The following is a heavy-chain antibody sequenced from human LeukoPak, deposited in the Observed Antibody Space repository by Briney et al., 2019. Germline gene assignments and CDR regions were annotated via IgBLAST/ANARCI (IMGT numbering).Heavy chain of an antibody. CDR1: GFTFSSYG. J-gene: IGHJ4*02. CDR3: AKDSVLGYGSGSFFDY. CDR2: ISYDGSNK. Sequence: PGGSLRLSCAASGFTFSSYGMHWVRQAPGKGLEWVAVISYDGSNKYYADSVKGRFTISRDNSKNTLYLQMNSLRAEDTAVYYCAKDSVLGYGSGSFFDYWGQGTLVTVSS. V-gene: IGHV3-30*18. D-gene: IGHD3-10*01.